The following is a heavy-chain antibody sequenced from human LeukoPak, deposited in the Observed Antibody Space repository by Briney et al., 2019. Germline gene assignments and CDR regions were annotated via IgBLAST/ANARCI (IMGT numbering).Heavy chain of an antibody. CDR1: GFTFSSYA. D-gene: IGHD3-10*01. Sequence: PGRSLRLSCAASGFTFSSYAMHWVRQAPGKGLEWVAVISYDGSNKYYAGSVKGRFTISRDNSKNTLYLQMNSLRAEDTAVYYCARFGLKDYGSGSYFHKAPYLGGQGTLVTVSS. CDR2: ISYDGSNK. J-gene: IGHJ4*02. V-gene: IGHV3-30-3*01. CDR3: ARFGLKDYGSGSYFHKAPYL.